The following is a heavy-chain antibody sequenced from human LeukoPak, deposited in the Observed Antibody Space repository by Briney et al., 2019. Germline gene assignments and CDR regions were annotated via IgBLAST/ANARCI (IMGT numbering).Heavy chain of an antibody. V-gene: IGHV3-15*01. J-gene: IGHJ4*02. CDR1: GFTFSHAW. Sequence: GGSLRLSCAASGFTFSHAWMSWVRQAPGKGLEWVGRIKSKTDGGTTDYAAPVKGRFTISRDDSKNTLYLQMNSLKTEDTAVYYCTTDRIAARPRGSYWGQGTLVTVSS. CDR2: IKSKTDGGTT. D-gene: IGHD6-6*01. CDR3: TTDRIAARPRGSY.